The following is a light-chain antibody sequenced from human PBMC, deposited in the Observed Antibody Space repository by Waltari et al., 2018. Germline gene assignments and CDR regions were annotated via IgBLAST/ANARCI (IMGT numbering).Light chain of an antibody. J-gene: IGKJ5*01. CDR3: QQYYSTPS. Sequence: DIVMTQSPDSLAVSLGERATINCKSSETVLSTSNNKNYLAWYQQKPGQPPKMLLYWASTQESGVPDRFSGSGSRTDFTLSISSLQAEDVAIYFCQQYYSTPSFGQGTRLEIK. CDR2: WAS. V-gene: IGKV4-1*01. CDR1: ETVLSTSNNKNY.